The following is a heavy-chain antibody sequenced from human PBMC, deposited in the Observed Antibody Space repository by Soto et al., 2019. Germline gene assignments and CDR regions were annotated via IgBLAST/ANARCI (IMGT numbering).Heavy chain of an antibody. CDR2: ISGSGGSI. Sequence: PGGSLRLSCAASGFTFGDYYMSWIRQAPGKGLEWVSDISGSGGSIYYADSVEGRFTISRDNSKNTLYLQMNSLRGEDTAVYYCARDRHGSDWYTYYFYTLAVWGQGTTVTVSS. D-gene: IGHD6-13*01. CDR3: ARDRHGSDWYTYYFYTLAV. V-gene: IGHV3-11*01. CDR1: GFTFGDYY. J-gene: IGHJ6*02.